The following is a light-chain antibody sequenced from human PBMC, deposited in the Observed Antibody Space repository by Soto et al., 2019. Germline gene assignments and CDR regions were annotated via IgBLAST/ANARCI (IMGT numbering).Light chain of an antibody. Sequence: QSVLAQPASVSGSPGQSITISCTGTSXDVEAYNSVSWYQQHPHKAPQVIIYKGTQRPSGVSNRFSGSTSGNAASLTISGLQADDEAEYFCCSSAPESTYVFGSGTKGTVL. V-gene: IGLV2-23*01. CDR1: SXDVEAYNS. CDR2: KGT. CDR3: CSSAPESTYV. J-gene: IGLJ1*01.